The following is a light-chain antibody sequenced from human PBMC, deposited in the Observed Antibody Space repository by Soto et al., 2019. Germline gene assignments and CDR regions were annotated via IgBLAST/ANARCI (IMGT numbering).Light chain of an antibody. V-gene: IGKV3D-20*02. Sequence: DIVLTQSPGTLSLSPGDRATLSCRASQSITGNYLAWHQQKPGQAPKLLIYGASTRAPGIPDRFNGSGSGTDFTLTISRLEADDVAVYHCQQGSTWPIFTFGPGTTVEIK. J-gene: IGKJ3*01. CDR2: GAS. CDR3: QQGSTWPIFT. CDR1: QSITGNY.